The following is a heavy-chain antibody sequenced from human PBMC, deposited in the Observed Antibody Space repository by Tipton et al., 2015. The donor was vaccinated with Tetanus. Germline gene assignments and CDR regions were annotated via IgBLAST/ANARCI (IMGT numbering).Heavy chain of an antibody. V-gene: IGHV4-30-4*01. J-gene: IGHJ5*02. D-gene: IGHD3-10*01. CDR1: GGSISSGDYY. CDR2: IYYSGST. Sequence: TLSLTCTVSGGSISSGDYYWSWIRQPPGKGLEWIGYIYYSGSTYYNPSLKSRVTISVDTSKNQFSLKLGSVTAADTAVYYCARAVEVGEFSWFDPWGQGTLVTVSS. CDR3: ARAVEVGEFSWFDP.